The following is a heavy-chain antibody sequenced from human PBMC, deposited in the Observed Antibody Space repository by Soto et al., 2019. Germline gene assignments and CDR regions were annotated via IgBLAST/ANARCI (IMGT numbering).Heavy chain of an antibody. J-gene: IGHJ6*02. CDR1: GFSFSNYW. D-gene: IGHD2-21*02. V-gene: IGHV3-7*03. Sequence: GGSLRLSCAASGFSFSNYWMMWVRQAPGKGLEWVANIRQDGSDKYYGDSVRGRFTASRDNAKSSLFLQMNSLRAEDTAVYYCAGALTYEVTYYYYGMDVWGQGTRVTVSS. CDR2: IRQDGSDK. CDR3: AGALTYEVTYYYYGMDV.